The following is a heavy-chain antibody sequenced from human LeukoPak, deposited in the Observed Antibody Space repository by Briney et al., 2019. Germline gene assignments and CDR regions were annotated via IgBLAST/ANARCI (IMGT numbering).Heavy chain of an antibody. D-gene: IGHD3-22*01. V-gene: IGHV3-23*01. J-gene: IGHJ4*02. CDR2: INENDGGT. CDR1: GFAFRDYA. CDR3: AKGGSGYYVFDY. Sequence: GGSLRLSWAASGFAFRDYAMNWVRQAPGKGLEWVSSINENDGGTSYADSVKGRFTISRDNSRDTLYLQMNSLRDEDTAVYYCAKGGSGYYVFDYWGQGTLVTVSS.